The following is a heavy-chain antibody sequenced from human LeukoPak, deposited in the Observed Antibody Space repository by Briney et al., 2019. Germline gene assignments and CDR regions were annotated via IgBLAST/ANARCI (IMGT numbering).Heavy chain of an antibody. CDR1: GGTFSSYA. CDR2: IIPIFGTA. J-gene: IGHJ4*02. Sequence: ASVKVSCKASGGTFSSYAISWVRQAPGQGLEWMGGIIPIFGTANYAQKFQGRVTITADESTSTAYMELSSLRSEDTAVYYCARAMCGGDCYSEFDYWGQGTLVTVSS. V-gene: IGHV1-69*13. CDR3: ARAMCGGDCYSEFDY. D-gene: IGHD2-21*02.